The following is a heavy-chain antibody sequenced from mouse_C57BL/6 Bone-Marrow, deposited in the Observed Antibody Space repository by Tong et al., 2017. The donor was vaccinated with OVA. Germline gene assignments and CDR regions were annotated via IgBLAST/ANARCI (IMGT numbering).Heavy chain of an antibody. D-gene: IGHD2-1*01. Sequence: VQLQESGAELVRPGTSVKVSCKASGYAFTNYLIEWVKQRPGQGLEWIGVINPGSGGTNYNEKFKGKATLTADKSHSTAYRELSSQKSDDSAVYFGGDGNYYYAMDYWGQGTSVTVSS. V-gene: IGHV1-54*01. CDR2: INPGSGGT. J-gene: IGHJ4*01. CDR3: GDGNYYYAMDY. CDR1: GYAFTNYL.